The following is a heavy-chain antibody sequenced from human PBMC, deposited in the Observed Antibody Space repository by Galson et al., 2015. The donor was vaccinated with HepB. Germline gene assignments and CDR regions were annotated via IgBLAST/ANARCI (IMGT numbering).Heavy chain of an antibody. J-gene: IGHJ3*02. CDR3: ARDNDYVWGSYRGGTRVFDI. CDR1: GGSISSYY. CDR2: INTSGST. V-gene: IGHV4-4*07. Sequence: SETLSLICTVSGGSISSYYWSWIRQPAGKGLEWIGRINTSGSTNYNPSLKSRVTMSVDTSKNQFSLKLSSVTAADTAVYYCARDNDYVWGSYRGGTRVFDIWGQGTMVTVSS. D-gene: IGHD3-16*02.